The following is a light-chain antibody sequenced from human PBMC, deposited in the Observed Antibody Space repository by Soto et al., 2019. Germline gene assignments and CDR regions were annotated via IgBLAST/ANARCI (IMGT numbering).Light chain of an antibody. CDR2: DAS. J-gene: IGKJ2*01. CDR1: QDIRNH. CDR3: QQYDNLPSYT. V-gene: IGKV1-33*01. Sequence: DIQMTQSPSSLSASVGDRVTITCQASQDIRNHLNWYQQKPGKAPKLLIYDASNLETGVSYRFSGGGSGTDFSFTISRLQPEDIATYYCQQYDNLPSYTFGQGTKLEIK.